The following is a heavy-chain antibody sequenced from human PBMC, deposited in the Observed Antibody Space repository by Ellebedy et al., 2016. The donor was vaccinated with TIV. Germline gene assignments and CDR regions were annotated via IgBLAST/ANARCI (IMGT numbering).Heavy chain of an antibody. V-gene: IGHV3-11*01. CDR2: ISSSGSTI. Sequence: GESLKISXAASGFTFSYYYMSWIRQAPGKGLEWVSYISSSGSTIYYADSVKGRFTVSRDNAKNYLYLQMNSLRREDTALYYCTRAYSSSWSGYFDSWGQGTLVTVSS. J-gene: IGHJ4*02. CDR3: TRAYSSSWSGYFDS. CDR1: GFTFSYYY. D-gene: IGHD6-13*01.